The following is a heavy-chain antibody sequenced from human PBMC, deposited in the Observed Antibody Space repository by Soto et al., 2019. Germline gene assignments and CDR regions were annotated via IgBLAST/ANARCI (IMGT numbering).Heavy chain of an antibody. V-gene: IGHV3-23*01. CDR1: GFTFSSYD. J-gene: IGHJ5*02. CDR2: ISNNGGST. Sequence: EVQLLESGGGLVQPGESLRLSCAASGFTFSSYDLTWVRQAPGKGLEWVSAISNNGGSTYYADSVKGRFTVSRDNSKNTLYLQMNSMRAEDTAVYYCATGYIAGPTGWFDPWGQGTLVTVSS. CDR3: ATGYIAGPTGWFDP. D-gene: IGHD6-13*01.